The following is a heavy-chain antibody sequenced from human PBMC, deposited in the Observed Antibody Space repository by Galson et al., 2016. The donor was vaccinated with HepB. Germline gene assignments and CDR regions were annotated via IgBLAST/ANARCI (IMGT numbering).Heavy chain of an antibody. V-gene: IGHV3-30*18. CDR2: ISYDGSNK. CDR1: EFTFSTYG. D-gene: IGHD2-21*01. Sequence: SLRLSCAASEFTFSTYGMNWVRQAPGKGLEWVAVISYDGSNKFYADSVKGRFTISRDNSKNTLYLQMNSLRDEDTAVYYCAKEAAPTVKSGSDVDYWGQGTLVTVSS. CDR3: AKEAAPTVKSGSDVDY. J-gene: IGHJ4*02.